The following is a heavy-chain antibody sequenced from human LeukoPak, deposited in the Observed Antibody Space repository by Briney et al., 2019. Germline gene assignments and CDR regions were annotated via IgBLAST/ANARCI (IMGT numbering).Heavy chain of an antibody. CDR1: GFTFNTYW. CDR2: INPSESVK. V-gene: IGHV3-7*03. D-gene: IGHD3-16*01. Sequence: GGSLRLSCTASGFTFNTYWMNWARQAPGKGLEWVASINPSESVKYYVNSVKGRFTISRDNARNSLYLQMSNLRAEDTAVYFCARGGGLDVWGQGATVTVSS. CDR3: ARGGGLDV. J-gene: IGHJ6*02.